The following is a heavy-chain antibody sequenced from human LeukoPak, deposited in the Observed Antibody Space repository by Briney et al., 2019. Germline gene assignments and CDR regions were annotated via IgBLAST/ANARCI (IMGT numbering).Heavy chain of an antibody. Sequence: PGGSLRLSCAASGFTFSSYGMHWVRQAPGKGLEWVAVISYDGSKEYCADSVKGRFTISRDNSKNTLFLQMNSLSPEDTAVYYCARRGGSGYLDYWGQGTLVTVSS. D-gene: IGHD2-15*01. J-gene: IGHJ4*02. CDR3: ARRGGSGYLDY. CDR2: ISYDGSKE. CDR1: GFTFSSYG. V-gene: IGHV3-30*03.